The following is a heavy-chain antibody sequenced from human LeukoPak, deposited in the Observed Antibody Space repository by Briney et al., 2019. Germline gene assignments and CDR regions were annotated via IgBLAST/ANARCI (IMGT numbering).Heavy chain of an antibody. CDR3: ARVRQQLYDY. CDR2: ISSSSTI. D-gene: IGHD6-13*01. CDR1: GFTFSSYS. Sequence: PGGSLRLSCAASGFTFSSYSMNWVRQAPGKGLEWVSYISSSSTIYYADSVKGRFTISRDNAKNSLYLQMNSLRAEDTAVYYCARVRQQLYDYWGQGTLVTVSS. J-gene: IGHJ4*02. V-gene: IGHV3-48*01.